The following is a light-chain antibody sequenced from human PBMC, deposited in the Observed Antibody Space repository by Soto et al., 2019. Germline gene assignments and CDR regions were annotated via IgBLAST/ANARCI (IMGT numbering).Light chain of an antibody. J-gene: IGKJ4*01. V-gene: IGKV1-39*01. CDR2: AAS. Sequence: DIQMTQSPSSLSASVGDRVTITCRASQSISSYLNWYQQKPGKAPKLLIYAASSLQSGVPSRFSGSGSRTDFTLTIISLQPEDVATYYCQQSYSTPLTFGGGTKVEIK. CDR1: QSISSY. CDR3: QQSYSTPLT.